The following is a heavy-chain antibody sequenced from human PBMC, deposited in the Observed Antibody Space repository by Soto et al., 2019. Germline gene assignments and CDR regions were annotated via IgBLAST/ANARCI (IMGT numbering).Heavy chain of an antibody. CDR3: ARGPWTPPSWFDP. D-gene: IGHD3-3*01. J-gene: IGHJ5*02. Sequence: SVKVSFKASGCTFSSYASSWLRQAPGQGREWMGGIIPIFGTANYAQKFQGRVTITADESTSTAYMEVSSLRSEDTAVYYCARGPWTPPSWFDPWGQGTLVTVSS. CDR1: GCTFSSYA. CDR2: IIPIFGTA. V-gene: IGHV1-69*13.